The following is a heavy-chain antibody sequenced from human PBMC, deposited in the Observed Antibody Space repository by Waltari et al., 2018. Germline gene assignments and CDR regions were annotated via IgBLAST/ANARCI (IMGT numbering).Heavy chain of an antibody. Sequence: QVQLVESGGGVVQPGGSLRLSCAASGFTFSSYAMHSVRKAPGRGLVWVAFKLDEGSNKYYADSVKGRFTISSDNSKNTLDLQMNSPRADDAAVYYCANDIVATTKDYYYYGMDVWGQGTTVTVSS. CDR3: ANDIVATTKDYYYYGMDV. CDR2: KLDEGSNK. V-gene: IGHV3-30*02. J-gene: IGHJ6*02. CDR1: GFTFSSYA. D-gene: IGHD5-12*01.